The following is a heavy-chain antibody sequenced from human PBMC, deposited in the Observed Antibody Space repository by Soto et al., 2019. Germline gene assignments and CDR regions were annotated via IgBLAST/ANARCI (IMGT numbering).Heavy chain of an antibody. D-gene: IGHD3-9*01. Sequence: SVKVSCEACGFTFTSSAMQWVRQARGQRLEWIGWIVVGSGNTNYAQKFQERVTITRDMSTSTAYMELNSLRAEDTAVYYCARDLTGNVFDYWGQGTLVTVSS. CDR1: GFTFTSSA. CDR2: IVVGSGNT. J-gene: IGHJ4*02. V-gene: IGHV1-58*02. CDR3: ARDLTGNVFDY.